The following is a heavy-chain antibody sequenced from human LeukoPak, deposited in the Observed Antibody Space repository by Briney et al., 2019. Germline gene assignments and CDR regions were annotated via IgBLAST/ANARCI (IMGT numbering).Heavy chain of an antibody. J-gene: IGHJ4*02. D-gene: IGHD3-22*01. CDR2: IYTSGST. Sequence: SETLSLTCTVSGGSFSGYYWGWIRQPAGTGLEWIGRIYTSGSTDYNPSLRSRVTMSVDTSKNQFSLKLSSVTAADTAVYYCARVARDYEGSGYYYGNWGQGTLVTVSS. CDR3: ARVARDYEGSGYYYGN. V-gene: IGHV4-4*07. CDR1: GGSFSGYY.